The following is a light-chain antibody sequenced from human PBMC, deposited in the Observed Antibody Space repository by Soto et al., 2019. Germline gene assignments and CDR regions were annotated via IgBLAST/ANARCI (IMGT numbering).Light chain of an antibody. J-gene: IGKJ1*01. CDR3: QQSYRTPLP. Sequence: DIQMTQSPSSLSASVGDRVTITCRASQSISSYLNWYQQKPGTAPKLLIYAASSLQSGVPSRFSGSGSGTDFALTISSLQPEAVATYYCQQSYRTPLPVGEGTNVEIK. CDR2: AAS. V-gene: IGKV1-39*01. CDR1: QSISSY.